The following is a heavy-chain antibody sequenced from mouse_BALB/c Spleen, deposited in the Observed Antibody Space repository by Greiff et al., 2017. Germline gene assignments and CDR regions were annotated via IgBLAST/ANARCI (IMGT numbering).Heavy chain of an antibody. D-gene: IGHD1-1*01. CDR1: GYTFTSYW. V-gene: IGHV1-69*02. CDR3: AKRGDFDYYGSTPMLMDY. Sequence: QVQLQQPGAELVKPGASVKLSCKASGYTFTSYWMHWVKQRPGQGLEWIGEIDPSDSYTNYNQKFKGKATLTVDKSSSTAYMQLSSLTSEDSAVYYCAKRGDFDYYGSTPMLMDYWGQGTSVTVSS. CDR2: IDPSDSYT. J-gene: IGHJ4*01.